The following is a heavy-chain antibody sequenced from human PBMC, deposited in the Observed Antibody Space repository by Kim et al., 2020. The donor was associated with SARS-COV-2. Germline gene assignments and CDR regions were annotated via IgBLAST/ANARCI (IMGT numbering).Heavy chain of an antibody. CDR3: ARVPCLRWLVRSWFDP. D-gene: IGHD6-19*01. CDR1: GGSFSGYY. V-gene: IGHV4-34*01. J-gene: IGHJ5*02. Sequence: SETLSLTCAVYGGSFSGYYWSWIRQPPGKGLEWIGEINHSGSTNYNPSLKSRVTISVDTSKNQFSLKLSSVTAADTAVYYCARVPCLRWLVRSWFDPWGQGTLVTVSS. CDR2: INHSGST.